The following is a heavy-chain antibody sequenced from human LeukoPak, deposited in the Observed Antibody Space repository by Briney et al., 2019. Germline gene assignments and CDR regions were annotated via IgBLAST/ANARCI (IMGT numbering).Heavy chain of an antibody. D-gene: IGHD6-19*01. J-gene: IGHJ4*02. CDR2: MNPNSGNT. V-gene: IGHV1-8*01. Sequence: ASMKVSCKASGYTFTSYNINGVRQATGQGLEEMGWMNPNSGNTNYSQKFQGRVTMTRNTSISTAYMELSSLRSEDTAVYYCARRGAVAGTNGYWGQGTLVTVSS. CDR1: GYTFTSYN. CDR3: ARRGAVAGTNGY.